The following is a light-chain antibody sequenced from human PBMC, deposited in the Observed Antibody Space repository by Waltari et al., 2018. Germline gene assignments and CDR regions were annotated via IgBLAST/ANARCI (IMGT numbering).Light chain of an antibody. CDR1: SLRTSY. Sequence: SSELTQDPAVSVALGQPVRFTCQGDSLRTSYASWYQLKTGQAPVLVIYGKDQRPSWIPDRISGYSSGTTSSLTITGAQAEDEADYYCSSRNGRANQVVFAGGTKVTVL. J-gene: IGLJ3*02. V-gene: IGLV3-19*01. CDR3: SSRNGRANQVV. CDR2: GKD.